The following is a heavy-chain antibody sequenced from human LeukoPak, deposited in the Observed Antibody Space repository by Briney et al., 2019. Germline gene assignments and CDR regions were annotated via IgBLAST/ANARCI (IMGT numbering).Heavy chain of an antibody. Sequence: ASVKVYCKTSGYTFTGYYIHWVRQAPGQGLEWMGWINPNSGGTNYAQNFQGRVTMTRDTSISTAYMDLSRLKYDDTAVYYCARGRVYRAFDIWGQGKMVTVSS. V-gene: IGHV1-2*02. D-gene: IGHD2/OR15-2a*01. CDR2: INPNSGGT. CDR1: GYTFTGYY. CDR3: ARGRVYRAFDI. J-gene: IGHJ3*02.